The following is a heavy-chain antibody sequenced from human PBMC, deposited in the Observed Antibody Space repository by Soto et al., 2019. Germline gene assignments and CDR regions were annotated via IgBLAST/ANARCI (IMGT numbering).Heavy chain of an antibody. Sequence: SETLSLTCTLSGGSISTSVYYWGWIRQPPGRGLEWMANIYYSGSAYYNPSLKSRVSTSVDTSKNQFSLKLRSVTAADTAVYYCARQGSRAFDIWGQGTMVTVSS. CDR2: IYYSGSA. D-gene: IGHD2-15*01. CDR3: ARQGSRAFDI. J-gene: IGHJ3*02. CDR1: GGSISTSVYY. V-gene: IGHV4-39*01.